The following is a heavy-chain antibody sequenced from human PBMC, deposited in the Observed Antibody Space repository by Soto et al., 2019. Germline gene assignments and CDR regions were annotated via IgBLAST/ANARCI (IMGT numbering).Heavy chain of an antibody. CDR3: ARTSYASGTYYYDY. Sequence: EVQLVQSGGGLVQPGGSLRLSCAASGFTLSDHYMDWVRQAPGKGLEWVGRTRNKANSYTTEYAASVQGRFTISRDDSGNSLYLQMYSLETEDTAVYYCARTSYASGTYYYDYWGQGTLVTVSS. V-gene: IGHV3-72*01. D-gene: IGHD3-16*01. CDR2: TRNKANSYTT. J-gene: IGHJ4*02. CDR1: GFTLSDHY.